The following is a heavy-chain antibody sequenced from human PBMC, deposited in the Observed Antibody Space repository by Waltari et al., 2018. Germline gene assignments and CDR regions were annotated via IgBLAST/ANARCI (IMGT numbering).Heavy chain of an antibody. CDR3: ARDRGIGLFLDS. D-gene: IGHD3-9*01. Sequence: QLQLQESGPGLVKPSGTLSLTCTVFGDSMNSNSWWSWVRQSPEKGLEWVGQIHRSGRSNYNPSLERRVTISLDSSNNQFYLRLTSTTAADTAVYYCARDRGIGLFLDSWGQGTLVTVSP. CDR1: GDSMNSNSW. V-gene: IGHV4-4*02. J-gene: IGHJ1*01. CDR2: IHRSGRS.